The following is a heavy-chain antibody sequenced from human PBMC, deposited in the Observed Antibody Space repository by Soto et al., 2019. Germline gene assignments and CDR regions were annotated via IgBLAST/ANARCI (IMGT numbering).Heavy chain of an antibody. Sequence: SETLSLTCTVSGGSISSSSYYWGWIRQPPGKGLEWIGSIYYSGSTYYNPSLKSRVTISVDTSKNQFSLKLSSVTAADTAVYYCALGEMATTDYYYYYGMDVWGQGTTVTVSS. D-gene: IGHD1-1*01. CDR3: ALGEMATTDYYYYYGMDV. V-gene: IGHV4-39*01. J-gene: IGHJ6*02. CDR1: GGSISSSSYY. CDR2: IYYSGST.